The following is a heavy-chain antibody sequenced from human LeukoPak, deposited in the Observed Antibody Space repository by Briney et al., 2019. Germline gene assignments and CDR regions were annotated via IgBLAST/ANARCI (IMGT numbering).Heavy chain of an antibody. Sequence: ASVKVSCKASGYSFSSYGISWLRQAPGQGLEWMGWISGYNGHTNYAESLQGRVTMTTDTSTDTAYMELRSLTSDDTAVYCCARDSSLAAWGQGTLVIVSS. CDR2: ISGYNGHT. D-gene: IGHD6-25*01. V-gene: IGHV1-18*01. CDR3: ARDSSLAA. J-gene: IGHJ4*02. CDR1: GYSFSSYG.